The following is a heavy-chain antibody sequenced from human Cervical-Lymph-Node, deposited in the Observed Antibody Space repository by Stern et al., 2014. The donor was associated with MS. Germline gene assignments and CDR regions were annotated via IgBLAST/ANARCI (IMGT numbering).Heavy chain of an antibody. Sequence: EVHLVESGAELIRPGASLKISCKGSGFKFSIYWIAWVRQMPGKGLEWMVIIYHGNSNSAYRLPCRVKMTMSADTSTTTAYLQWSSLNASATAMYFCARQTTAWASDVWGQGTLVTVSS. J-gene: IGHJ4*02. CDR3: ARQTTAWASDV. CDR2: IYHGNSNS. CDR1: GFKFSIYW. D-gene: IGHD1-14*01. V-gene: IGHV5-51*01.